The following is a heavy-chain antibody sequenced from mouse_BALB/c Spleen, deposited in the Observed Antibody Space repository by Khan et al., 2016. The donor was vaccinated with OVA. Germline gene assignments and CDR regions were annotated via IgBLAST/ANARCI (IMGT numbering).Heavy chain of an antibody. Sequence: QVQLKESGAELVKPGASVKLSCKASGYTFTSYYTYWVKQRFGQGHEWIGENNPSNGGTNVNEKFKSKATLTVDKSYSTVYMEVSCLTSEDSAVYYCTRGGYGSAFAYWGQGTLVTVSA. D-gene: IGHD1-1*01. J-gene: IGHJ3*01. CDR2: NNPSNGGT. V-gene: IGHV1S81*02. CDR1: GYTFTSYY. CDR3: TRGGYGSAFAY.